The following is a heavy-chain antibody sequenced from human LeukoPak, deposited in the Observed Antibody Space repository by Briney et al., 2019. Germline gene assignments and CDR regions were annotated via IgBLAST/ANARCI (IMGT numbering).Heavy chain of an antibody. V-gene: IGHV3-48*03. D-gene: IGHD5-18*01. CDR1: GFTFSSYK. Sequence: PGGSLRLSCAASGFTFSSYKMNWVRQAPGKGLECLSYISGSGTDINYADSVRGRFTISRDNAKNLLYLQMNDLRLEDTAVYYCARTARHLDYWGQGTLVTVSS. CDR2: ISGSGTDI. CDR3: ARTARHLDY. J-gene: IGHJ4*02.